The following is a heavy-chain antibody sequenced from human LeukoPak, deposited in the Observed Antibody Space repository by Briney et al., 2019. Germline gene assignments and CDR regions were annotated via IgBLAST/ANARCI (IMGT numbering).Heavy chain of an antibody. V-gene: IGHV3-33*01. CDR1: GFTFSSYG. D-gene: IGHD3-3*01. J-gene: IGHJ5*02. CDR2: IWYDGSNK. CDR3: ATEAIITIFGVVLNSFDP. Sequence: GGSLRLSCAASGFTFSSYGMHWVRQAPGKGLEWVAVIWYDGSNKYYADSVKGRFTISRDNSKNTLYLQMNSLRAENTAVYYCATEAIITIFGVVLNSFDPWGQGTLVTVSS.